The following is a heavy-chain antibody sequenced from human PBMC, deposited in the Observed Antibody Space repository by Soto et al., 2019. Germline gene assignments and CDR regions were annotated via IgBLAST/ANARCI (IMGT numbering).Heavy chain of an antibody. D-gene: IGHD6-13*01. V-gene: IGHV3-23*01. CDR2: VINIGGNT. CDR3: AIVDSSTWYTGYYFDY. J-gene: IGHJ4*02. CDR1: GLTFTTYA. Sequence: PGGSLRLSCAASGLTFTTYAMNWVGQSPGKGLEWVSHVINIGGNTNYADSVKGRFTISRDNSKSTLYLQMNSLRVDDTAVYYCAIVDSSTWYTGYYFDYWGQGALVTVSS.